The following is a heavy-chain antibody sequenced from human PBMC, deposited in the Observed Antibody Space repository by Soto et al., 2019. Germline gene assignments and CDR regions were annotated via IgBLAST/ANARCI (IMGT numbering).Heavy chain of an antibody. CDR3: ARHIWTDYGDFYFDY. CDR2: IYHSGST. Sequence: SETLSLTCNVSGGSISSSSYYWGWIRQPPGTGLEWIGSIYHSGSTYYNPSLKSRATISVDTSNNQFSLKLSSVTAADTAIYYCARHIWTDYGDFYFDYWGQGTLVTVSS. V-gene: IGHV4-39*01. J-gene: IGHJ4*02. D-gene: IGHD4-17*01. CDR1: GGSISSSSYY.